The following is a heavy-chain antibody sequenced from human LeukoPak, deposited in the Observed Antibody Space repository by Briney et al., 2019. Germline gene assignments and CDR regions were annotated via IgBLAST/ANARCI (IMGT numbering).Heavy chain of an antibody. CDR3: AREREYYYDSSGYYPIIDY. V-gene: IGHV1-2*02. CDR2: INPNSGGT. Sequence: GASVKVSCKASGYTFTGYYIHWVRQAPGQGLEWMGWINPNSGGTNYAQKFQGRVTITADKSTSTAYMELSSLRSEDTAVYYCAREREYYYDSSGYYPIIDYWGQGTLVTVSS. CDR1: GYTFTGYY. D-gene: IGHD3-22*01. J-gene: IGHJ4*02.